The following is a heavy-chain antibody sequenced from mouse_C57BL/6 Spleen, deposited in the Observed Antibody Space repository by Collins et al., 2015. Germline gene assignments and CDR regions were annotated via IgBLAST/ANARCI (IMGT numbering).Heavy chain of an antibody. V-gene: IGHV1-53*01. D-gene: IGHD2-2*01. J-gene: IGHJ4*01. CDR2: INPSNGGT. Sequence: QVQLQQPGTELVKPGASVKLSCKASGYTFTSYWMHWVKQRPGQGLEWIGNINPSNGGTNYNEKFKSKATLTVDKSSSTACMQLSSLTSEDSAVYYCARSGGYDLYAMDYWGQGTSVTVSS. CDR3: ARSGGYDLYAMDY. CDR1: GYTFTSYW.